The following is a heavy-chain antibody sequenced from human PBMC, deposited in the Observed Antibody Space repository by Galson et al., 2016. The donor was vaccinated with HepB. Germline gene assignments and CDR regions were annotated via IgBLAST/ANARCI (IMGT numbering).Heavy chain of an antibody. J-gene: IGHJ4*02. CDR2: INPGTGDT. D-gene: IGHD5-18*01. CDR3: AKVSRYTPMVNDQWLVPQNFFDS. Sequence: SVKVSCKASGYTLTDYYLHWVRQAPGQGLEWLGRINPGTGDTNYGQKFQGRVIMTRDTSVGTAYLELSSLKSDDTAVYYCAKVSRYTPMVNDQWLVPQNFFDSWGQGTLVIVSS. V-gene: IGHV1-2*06. CDR1: GYTLTDYY.